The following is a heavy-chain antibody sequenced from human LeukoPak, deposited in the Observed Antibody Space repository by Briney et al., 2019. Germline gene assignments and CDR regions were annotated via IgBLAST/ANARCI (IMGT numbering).Heavy chain of an antibody. V-gene: IGHV1-69*13. J-gene: IGHJ3*02. CDR1: GGTFSSYA. CDR2: IIPIFGTA. Sequence: GASVKVSCKASGGTFSSYAISWVRQAPGQGLEWMRGIIPIFGTANYAQKFQGRVTITADESTSTAYMELSSLRSEDTAVYYCARDLDYSGSYSNAFDIWGQGTMVTVSS. CDR3: ARDLDYSGSYSNAFDI. D-gene: IGHD1-26*01.